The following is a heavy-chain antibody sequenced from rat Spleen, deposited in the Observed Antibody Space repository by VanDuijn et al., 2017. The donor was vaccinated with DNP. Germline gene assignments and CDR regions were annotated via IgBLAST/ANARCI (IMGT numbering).Heavy chain of an antibody. CDR1: GFTFSDHN. D-gene: IGHD3-8*01. V-gene: IGHV5-7*01. CDR2: ITYDGSNT. J-gene: IGHJ2*01. CDR3: TSNPHIRTAAPFDY. Sequence: EVQLVESGGGLVQPGRSLKLSCTASGFTFSDHNMAWVRQAPKKGLEWVATITYDGSNTYYRDSVKGRFTISRDNAKSTLYLQVNSLRSEDTATYYCTSNPHIRTAAPFDYWGQGVMVTVSS.